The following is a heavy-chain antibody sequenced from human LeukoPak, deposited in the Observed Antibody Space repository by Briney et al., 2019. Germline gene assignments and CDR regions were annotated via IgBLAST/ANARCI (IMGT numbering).Heavy chain of an antibody. J-gene: IGHJ4*02. V-gene: IGHV3-30*02. Sequence: PGGSLRLSCAASGFTFSSYGMHWVRQAPGKGLEWVAFIRYDGSNKYYADSVKGRFTISRDNSKNTLYLQMNSLRAEDTAVYYCATRVGHYFDYWGQGTLVTVSS. CDR3: ATRVGHYFDY. CDR1: GFTFSSYG. D-gene: IGHD2-2*01. CDR2: IRYDGSNK.